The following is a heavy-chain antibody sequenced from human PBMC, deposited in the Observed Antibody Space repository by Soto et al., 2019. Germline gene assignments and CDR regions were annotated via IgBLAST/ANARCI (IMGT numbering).Heavy chain of an antibody. CDR2: IWYDGSNK. V-gene: IGHV3-33*08. CDR3: ARESPGCSGGSCYRYFQH. D-gene: IGHD2-15*01. Sequence: GGSLRLSCVVSGLTFSNAWMSWVRQAPGKGLEWVAIIWYDGSNKYYADSVKGRFTISRDNSKNTLYLQMNSLRAEDTAVYYCARESPGCSGGSCYRYFQHWGQGTLVTVSS. CDR1: GLTFSNAW. J-gene: IGHJ1*01.